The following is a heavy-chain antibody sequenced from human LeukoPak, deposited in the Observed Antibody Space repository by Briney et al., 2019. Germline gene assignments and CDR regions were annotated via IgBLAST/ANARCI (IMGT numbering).Heavy chain of an antibody. CDR1: GYTFTNND. V-gene: IGHV1-8*01. CDR2: VSPDSGDT. CDR3: TRGRAAGD. D-gene: IGHD6-19*01. Sequence: ASVKVSCKASGYTFTNNDINWVRQATGQGIEWMGWVSPDSGDTGYAPNFRGRVTMTTDTSINTANMELTSLTSEDTAIYYCTRGRAAGDWGQGTLVTVSS. J-gene: IGHJ4*02.